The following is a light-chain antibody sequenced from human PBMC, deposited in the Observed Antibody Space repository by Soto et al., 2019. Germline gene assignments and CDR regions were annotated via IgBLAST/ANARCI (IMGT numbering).Light chain of an antibody. CDR2: GNS. CDR3: QSYDSSLSGWV. Sequence: QSVLTQPPSVSGAPGQRVTISCTGSSSNIGAGYDVHWYQQLLGTAPKLLIYGNSNRPSGVPDRFSGSKSGTSASLAITGLQAEDEADYSCQSYDSSLSGWVFGGGTKLTVL. CDR1: SSNIGAGYD. V-gene: IGLV1-40*01. J-gene: IGLJ3*02.